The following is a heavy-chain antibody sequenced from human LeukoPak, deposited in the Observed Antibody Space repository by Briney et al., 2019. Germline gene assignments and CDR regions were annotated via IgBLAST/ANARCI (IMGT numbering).Heavy chain of an antibody. J-gene: IGHJ4*02. CDR1: GFTFSSYA. CDR3: AREHSSSSAFDY. CDR2: ISYDGSNK. D-gene: IGHD6-6*01. Sequence: GGSLRLSCAASGFTFSSYAMHWVRQAPGKGLEWVAVISYDGSNKYYADSVKGRFTIPRDNSKNTLYLQMNSLRAEDTAVYYCAREHSSSSAFDYWGQGTLVTVSS. V-gene: IGHV3-30*04.